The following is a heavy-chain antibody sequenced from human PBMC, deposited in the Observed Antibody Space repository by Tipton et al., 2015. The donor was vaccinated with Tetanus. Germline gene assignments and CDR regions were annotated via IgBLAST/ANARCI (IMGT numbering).Heavy chain of an antibody. J-gene: IGHJ5*01. CDR1: GGSISSGHS. V-gene: IGHV4-30-2*01. Sequence: TLSLTCDVSGGSISSGHSWNWIRQPPGEGLEWIGFTYHSGHTFYKSSLESRVTISVDRSKNQFSLKLSSVSAADTAVYYCARARGNDKTYWFDSWGQGISVTVSS. D-gene: IGHD1-1*01. CDR2: TYHSGHT. CDR3: ARARGNDKTYWFDS.